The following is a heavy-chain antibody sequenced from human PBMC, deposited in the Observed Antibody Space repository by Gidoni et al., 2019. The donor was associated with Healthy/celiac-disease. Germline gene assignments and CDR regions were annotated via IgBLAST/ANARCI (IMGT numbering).Heavy chain of an antibody. Sequence: QVQLVQSGAEVKKPGASVKVSCKASGYTFTGYYMHWVRQAPGQGLEWMGWINPNSGGTNYAQKFQGRVTMTRDTSISTAYMELSRLRSDDTAVYYCARESGVYGSGSYSDENYMDVWGKGTTVTVSS. CDR2: INPNSGGT. D-gene: IGHD3-10*01. V-gene: IGHV1-2*02. CDR1: GYTFTGYY. J-gene: IGHJ6*03. CDR3: ARESGVYGSGSYSDENYMDV.